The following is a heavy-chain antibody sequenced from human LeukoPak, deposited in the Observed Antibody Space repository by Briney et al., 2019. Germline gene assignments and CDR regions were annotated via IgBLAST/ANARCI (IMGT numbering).Heavy chain of an antibody. CDR3: ARARVDIVAPDFDY. J-gene: IGHJ4*02. CDR2: ISAYNGNT. Sequence: ASVKVSCKASGYTFTRYGISWVRQAPGQGLEWMGWISAYNGNTNYAQKLQGRVTMTTDTSTSTAYMELRSLRSDDTAVYYCARARVDIVAPDFDYWGQGTLVTVSS. D-gene: IGHD5-12*01. CDR1: GYTFTRYG. V-gene: IGHV1-18*01.